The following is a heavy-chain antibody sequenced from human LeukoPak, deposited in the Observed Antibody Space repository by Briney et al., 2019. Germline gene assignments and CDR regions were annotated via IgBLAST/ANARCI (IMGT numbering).Heavy chain of an antibody. D-gene: IGHD6-13*01. V-gene: IGHV4-59*08. CDR1: GVSISSYY. CDR2: IYYSGST. CDR3: ARHPLRSAAGSDY. Sequence: PSETLSLTCTVSGVSISSYYWSWIRQPPGKGLEGIGYIYYSGSTNYNPSLKSRVTISVDTSKNQFSLKLSSVTAADTAVYYCARHPLRSAAGSDYWGQGTLVTVSS. J-gene: IGHJ4*02.